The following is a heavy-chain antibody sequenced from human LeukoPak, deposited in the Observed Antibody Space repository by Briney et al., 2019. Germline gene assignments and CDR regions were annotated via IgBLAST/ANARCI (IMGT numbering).Heavy chain of an antibody. D-gene: IGHD5-18*01. CDR2: ISSSSSYI. Sequence: PGGSLRLSCAASGFTFSSYSMNWVRQAPGKGLEWVSSISSSSSYIYYADSVKGRFTISRDNAKNSLYLQMNSLRAEDTAVYYCARVRWIQLWFGAFDIWGQGTMVTVSS. V-gene: IGHV3-21*01. J-gene: IGHJ3*02. CDR1: GFTFSSYS. CDR3: ARVRWIQLWFGAFDI.